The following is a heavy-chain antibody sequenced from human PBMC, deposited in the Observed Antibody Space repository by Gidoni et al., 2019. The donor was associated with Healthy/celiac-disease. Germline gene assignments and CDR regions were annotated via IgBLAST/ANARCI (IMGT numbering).Heavy chain of an antibody. J-gene: IGHJ6*02. CDR3: ARAGGGYCSGGSCYSELYYYYYYGMDV. CDR1: GGTFSSYA. CDR2: IIHIFGTA. V-gene: IGHV1-69*01. D-gene: IGHD2-15*01. Sequence: QVQLVQSGAEVKKPGSSVKFSCKASGGTFSSYAISWVRPAPCQGLEWMGGIIHIFGTANYAQKFQGRVTITADESTSTAYMELSSLRSEDTAVYYCARAGGGYCSGGSCYSELYYYYYYGMDVWGQGTTVTVSS.